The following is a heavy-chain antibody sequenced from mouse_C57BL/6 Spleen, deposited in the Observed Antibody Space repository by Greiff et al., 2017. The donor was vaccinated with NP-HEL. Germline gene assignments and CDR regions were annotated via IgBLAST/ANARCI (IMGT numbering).Heavy chain of an antibody. CDR3: ARKGYYGSSFAMDY. Sequence: LQESGPELVKPGASVKISCKASGYSFTDYNMNWVKQSNGKSLEWIGVINPNYGTTSYNQKFKGKATLTVDQSSSTAYMQLNSLTSEDSAVYYCARKGYYGSSFAMDYWGQGTSVTVSS. CDR2: INPNYGTT. CDR1: GYSFTDYN. D-gene: IGHD1-1*01. V-gene: IGHV1-39*01. J-gene: IGHJ4*01.